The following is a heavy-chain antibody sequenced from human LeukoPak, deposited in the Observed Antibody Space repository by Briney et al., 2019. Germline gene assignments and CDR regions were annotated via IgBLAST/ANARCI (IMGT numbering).Heavy chain of an antibody. D-gene: IGHD5-24*01. CDR1: GGTFSSYA. CDR2: IIPTFGTP. Sequence: ASVKVSCKVSGGTFSSYAISWVRQAPGQGLEWMGVIIPTFGTPNYAHNFQARVTISAVESTKTAYMELNSLRSEDTAVYYCARFANVEMASIEGDYFFDSWGQGTLVTVSS. J-gene: IGHJ4*02. V-gene: IGHV1-69*13. CDR3: ARFANVEMASIEGDYFFDS.